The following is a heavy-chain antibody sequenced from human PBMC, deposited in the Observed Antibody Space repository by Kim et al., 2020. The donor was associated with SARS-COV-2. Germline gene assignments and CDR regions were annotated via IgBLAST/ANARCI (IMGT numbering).Heavy chain of an antibody. Sequence: GGSLRLSCAASGFTFSSYGMHWVRQAPGKGLEWVAVIWYDGSNKYYADSVKGRFTISRDNSKNTLYLQMNNLRAEDTAVYYCAREFRYSGYDFGYYYGVDVWGQGPAVTVSS. V-gene: IGHV3-33*01. J-gene: IGHJ6*02. CDR1: GFTFSSYG. CDR3: AREFRYSGYDFGYYYGVDV. CDR2: IWYDGSNK. D-gene: IGHD5-12*01.